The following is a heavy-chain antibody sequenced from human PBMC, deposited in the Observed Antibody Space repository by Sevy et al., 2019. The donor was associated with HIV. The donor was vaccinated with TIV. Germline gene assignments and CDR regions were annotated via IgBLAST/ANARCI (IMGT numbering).Heavy chain of an antibody. J-gene: IGHJ3*02. CDR1: GGTFSSYA. Sequence: ASVKVSCKASGGTFSSYAISWVRQAPGQGLEWMGRIIPIFGTANYAQKFQGRVTITADESTSTAYMELSSLRSEDTAVYYCGTPGEWESQGAFDIWGQGTMVTVSS. CDR2: IIPIFGTA. V-gene: IGHV1-69*13. D-gene: IGHD1-26*01. CDR3: GTPGEWESQGAFDI.